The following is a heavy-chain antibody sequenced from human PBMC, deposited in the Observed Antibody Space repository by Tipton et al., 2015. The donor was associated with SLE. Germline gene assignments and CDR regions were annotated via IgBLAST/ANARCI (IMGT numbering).Heavy chain of an antibody. CDR2: MYYSGST. CDR3: ASYGAKSFDY. CDR1: GGSISSSSYY. V-gene: IGHV4-39*07. D-gene: IGHD4/OR15-4a*01. Sequence: LRLSCTVSGGSISSSSYYWGWIRQPPGKGLEWIGSMYYSGSTYYNPSLKSRVTISVDTSKNQFSLKLSSVTAADTAVYYCASYGAKSFDYWGQGTLVTVSS. J-gene: IGHJ4*02.